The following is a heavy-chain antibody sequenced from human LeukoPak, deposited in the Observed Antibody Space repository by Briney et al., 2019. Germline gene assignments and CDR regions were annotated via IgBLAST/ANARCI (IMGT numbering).Heavy chain of an antibody. Sequence: SETLSLTCTVSGGSISSSSYYWGWIRQPPGKGLEWIGSIYYSGSTYYNPSLKSRVTISVDTSKNQFSLKLSSVTAADTAVYYCARGRSFCSSTSCYAYYYYYMDVWGKGTTVTVSS. CDR1: GGSISSSSYY. CDR2: IYYSGST. D-gene: IGHD2-2*01. CDR3: ARGRSFCSSTSCYAYYYYYMDV. J-gene: IGHJ6*03. V-gene: IGHV4-39*07.